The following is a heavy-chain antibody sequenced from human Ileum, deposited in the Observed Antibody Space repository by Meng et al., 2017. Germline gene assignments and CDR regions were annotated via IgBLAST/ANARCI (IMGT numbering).Heavy chain of an antibody. CDR2: IIPVIGTA. J-gene: IGHJ4*02. CDR3: ARGKNLDY. CDR1: GGTFKNYT. V-gene: IGHV1-69*08. Sequence: QVRLVQSGPEVKKPGSSVRVSCKTSGGTFKNYTLAWVRQAPGQGLEWMGRIIPVIGTADHAQNFRGRVTITADITANTAYMELSSLSSKDTAVYYCARGKNLDYWGQGTLVTVSS.